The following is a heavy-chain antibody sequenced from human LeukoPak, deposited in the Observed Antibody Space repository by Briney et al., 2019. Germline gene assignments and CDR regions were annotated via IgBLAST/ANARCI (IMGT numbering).Heavy chain of an antibody. CDR3: ARVPKTYDSSAYYSH. Sequence: GGSLRLSCAASEFTLSGYWIHWVRQAPGKGLVWVARINPDGSITNYADSVKGRFTISRDNAKDKLYLQMNSLRAEDTAVYYCARVPKTYDSSAYYSHWGQGTLVTVSS. CDR2: INPDGSIT. CDR1: EFTLSGYW. D-gene: IGHD3-22*01. J-gene: IGHJ4*02. V-gene: IGHV3-74*01.